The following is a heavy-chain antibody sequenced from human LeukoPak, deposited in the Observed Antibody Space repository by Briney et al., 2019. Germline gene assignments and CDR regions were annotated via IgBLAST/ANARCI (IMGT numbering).Heavy chain of an antibody. CDR1: GYTLTELS. D-gene: IGHD3-10*01. CDR2: FDPEDGET. CDR3: ATVVGHYYGSGSLGAFDI. V-gene: IGHV1-24*01. Sequence: GAPVKVSCKVSGYTLTELSMHWVRQAPGKGLEWMGGFDPEDGETIYAQKFQGRVTMTEDTSTDTAYMELSSLRSEDTAVYYCATVVGHYYGSGSLGAFDIWGQGTMVTVSS. J-gene: IGHJ3*02.